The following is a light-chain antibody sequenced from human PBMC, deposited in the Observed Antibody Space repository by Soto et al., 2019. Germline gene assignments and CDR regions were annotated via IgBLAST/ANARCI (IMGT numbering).Light chain of an antibody. V-gene: IGLV2-14*01. CDR3: RSYTSSSPYV. Sequence: PPNPPASVSGSPGQSNPIACTGTSSDVGGYNYVSWYQQHPGKAPKLMIYEVSNRPSGVSNRFSGSKSVNTAPLTISGLQAEDEADYYCRSYTSSSPYVYGTGTKVTVL. CDR2: EVS. CDR1: SSDVGGYNY. J-gene: IGLJ1*01.